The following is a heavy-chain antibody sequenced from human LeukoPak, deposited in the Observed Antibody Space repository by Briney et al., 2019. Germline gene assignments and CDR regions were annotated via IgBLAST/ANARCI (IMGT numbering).Heavy chain of an antibody. CDR2: IYSGGST. CDR3: ARARTLYGSGSYYLDY. D-gene: IGHD3-10*01. V-gene: IGHV3-66*01. J-gene: IGHJ4*02. CDR1: GFTVSSNY. Sequence: HPGGSLRLSCAASGFTVSSNYMSWVRQAPGKGLEWVSVIYSGGSTYYADSVKGRFTISRDNSKNTLYLQMNSLRAEDTAVYYCARARTLYGSGSYYLDYWGQGTLVTVSS.